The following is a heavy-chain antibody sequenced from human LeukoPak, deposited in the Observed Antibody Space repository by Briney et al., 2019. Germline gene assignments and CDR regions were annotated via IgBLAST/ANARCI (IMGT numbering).Heavy chain of an antibody. J-gene: IGHJ4*02. D-gene: IGHD3-10*01. CDR3: ARDHYYGSGTRD. Sequence: SETLSLTCAVYGGSFSGYYWSWIRQPPGKGLEWIGEINDSGSTNYNPSLKSRVTMSVDTSKNQFSLKLSSVTAADTAVYYCARDHYYGSGTRDWGQGTLVTVSS. CDR1: GGSFSGYY. CDR2: INDSGST. V-gene: IGHV4-34*01.